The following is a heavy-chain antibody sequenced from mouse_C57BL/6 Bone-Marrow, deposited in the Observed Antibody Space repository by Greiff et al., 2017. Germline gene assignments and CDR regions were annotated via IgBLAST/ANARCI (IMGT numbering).Heavy chain of an antibody. J-gene: IGHJ2*01. Sequence: VQLQQSGAELVRPGTSVKVSCKASGYAFTNYLIEWVKQRPGQGLEWIGVINPGSGGTNYTEKFKGKATLTADKSYSTAYMQLSSLTSEDSAVYFCARRGYYYGSSPVYFDYWGQGTTLTVSS. CDR1: GYAFTNYL. CDR2: INPGSGGT. D-gene: IGHD1-1*01. CDR3: ARRGYYYGSSPVYFDY. V-gene: IGHV1-54*01.